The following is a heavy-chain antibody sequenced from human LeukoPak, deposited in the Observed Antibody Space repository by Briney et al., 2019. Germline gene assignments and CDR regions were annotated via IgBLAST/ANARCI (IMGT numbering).Heavy chain of an antibody. CDR2: IYWSGST. D-gene: IGHD1-1*01. Sequence: PSETLSLTCTVSGGSNTSTGFYWGWIRQPPGKGLEWIGSIYWSGSTYYSPSLKSRVTISVDTSKNQFSLNLSSVTAADTAVHYCARGGTTRSFDYWGQGTLVTVSS. J-gene: IGHJ4*02. CDR1: GGSNTSTGFY. CDR3: ARGGTTRSFDY. V-gene: IGHV4-39*01.